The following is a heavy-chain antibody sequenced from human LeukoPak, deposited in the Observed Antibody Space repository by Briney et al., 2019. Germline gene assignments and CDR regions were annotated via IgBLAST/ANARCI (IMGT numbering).Heavy chain of an antibody. CDR1: GFTFSGSA. V-gene: IGHV3-73*01. J-gene: IGHJ4*02. CDR2: IRSKANNYAT. CDR3: TRPSFDSSVSGVVY. D-gene: IGHD3-22*01. Sequence: QSGGSLRLSCATSGFTFSGSAIHWVRQASGKGLEWVGRIRSKANNYATTDVASVRGRFTISRDDSKNTAYLQMNSLKTEDTAVYYCTRPSFDSSVSGVVYWGQGTLVTVSS.